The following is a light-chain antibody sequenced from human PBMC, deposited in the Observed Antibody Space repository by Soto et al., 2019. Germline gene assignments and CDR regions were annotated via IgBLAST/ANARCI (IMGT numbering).Light chain of an antibody. CDR3: QQRSNWPPT. CDR1: QSVSSY. Sequence: SLLTQSPGTLSFSPGERATLSCRASQSVSSYLAWYQQKPGQAPRLLIYDASNRATGIPARFSGSGSGTDFTLTISSLEPEDFAVYYCQQRSNWPPTFAQGTKVDIK. J-gene: IGKJ1*01. V-gene: IGKV3-11*01. CDR2: DAS.